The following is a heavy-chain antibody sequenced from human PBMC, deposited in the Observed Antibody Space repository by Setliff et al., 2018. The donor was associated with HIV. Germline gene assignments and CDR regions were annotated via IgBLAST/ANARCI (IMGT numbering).Heavy chain of an antibody. V-gene: IGHV4-61*02. Sequence: TLSLTCIVSSGSIHSGSYYWSWIRQPVGKGLEWIGRIYTSGSTDYNPSLKSRVAISVDTSKNHFSLNLTPVTAADTAIYFCARVGGKGYSNFLDSWGQGLLVTVSS. D-gene: IGHD2-15*01. CDR1: SGSIHSGSYY. J-gene: IGHJ4*02. CDR2: IYTSGST. CDR3: ARVGGKGYSNFLDS.